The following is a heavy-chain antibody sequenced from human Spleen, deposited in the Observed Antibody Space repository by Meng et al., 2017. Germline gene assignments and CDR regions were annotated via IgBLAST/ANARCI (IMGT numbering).Heavy chain of an antibody. J-gene: IGHJ6*02. V-gene: IGHV1-8*01. CDR3: ARDRRYYDFWSGYPSSYYYYGMDV. CDR1: GYTFPSYD. CDR2: MNPNSGNT. D-gene: IGHD3-3*01. Sequence: ASVTVSCKASGYTFPSYDINWVRQATGQGLEWMGWMNPNSGNTGYAQKFQGRVTMTRNTSISTAYMELSSLRSEDTDVYYCARDRRYYDFWSGYPSSYYYYGMDVWGQGTLVTVSS.